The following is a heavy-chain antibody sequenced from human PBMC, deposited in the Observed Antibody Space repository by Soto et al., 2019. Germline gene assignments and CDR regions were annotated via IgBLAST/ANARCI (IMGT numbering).Heavy chain of an antibody. D-gene: IGHD6-13*01. Sequence: PSETLSLTCTVSGGSISSGGYYWSWIRQHPGKGLEWIGYIYYSGSTYYNPSLKSRVTISVDTSKNQFSLKLSSVTAADTAVYYCAREVPIAAAGVLDYWGQGTLVTVSS. J-gene: IGHJ4*02. CDR3: AREVPIAAAGVLDY. CDR1: GGSISSGGYY. V-gene: IGHV4-31*03. CDR2: IYYSGST.